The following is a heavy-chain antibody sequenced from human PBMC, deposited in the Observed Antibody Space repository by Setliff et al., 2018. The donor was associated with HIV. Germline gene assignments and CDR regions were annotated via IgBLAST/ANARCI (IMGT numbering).Heavy chain of an antibody. CDR1: GGSITSHY. D-gene: IGHD6-13*01. CDR2: VNHSGHT. Sequence: PSETLSLTCAVSGGSITSHYWSWIRQPPGKGLEWIGEVNHSGHTNYNPSLRSRVKISVDTSKNQFSLKMTSVTAADTAVYYCARDLGSSWYFSHWGQGTLVTVSS. V-gene: IGHV4-59*11. CDR3: ARDLGSSWYFSH. J-gene: IGHJ4*02.